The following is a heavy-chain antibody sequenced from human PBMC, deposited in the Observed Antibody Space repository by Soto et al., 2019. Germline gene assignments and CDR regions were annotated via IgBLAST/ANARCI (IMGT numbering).Heavy chain of an antibody. CDR1: GFTFSDYY. Sequence: GGSLRLSCGASGFTFSDYYMSWIRQAPGKGLEWLSYISGSGTSKYSADSVRGRFTISRDNAKNSLYLNMNSLRAEDTAIYYCERDVPTVQFDYWGQGALVTVSS. CDR2: ISGSGTSK. D-gene: IGHD3-10*01. V-gene: IGHV3-11*01. J-gene: IGHJ4*02. CDR3: ERDVPTVQFDY.